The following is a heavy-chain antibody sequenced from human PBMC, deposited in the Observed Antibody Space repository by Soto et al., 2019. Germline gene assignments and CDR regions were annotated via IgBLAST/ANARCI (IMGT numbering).Heavy chain of an antibody. CDR1: GFTFSSYA. V-gene: IGHV3-23*01. Sequence: EVQLLESGGGLVQPGGSLRLSCAASGFTFSSYAMSWVRQAPGKGLEWVSAISGSGGSTYYADSVKGRFTISRDNSKNTLYLQMNGLRAEDTAVYYCAKDSADSSGYYLYYYYYYGMDVWGQGTTVTVSS. J-gene: IGHJ6*02. D-gene: IGHD3-22*01. CDR2: ISGSGGST. CDR3: AKDSADSSGYYLYYYYYYGMDV.